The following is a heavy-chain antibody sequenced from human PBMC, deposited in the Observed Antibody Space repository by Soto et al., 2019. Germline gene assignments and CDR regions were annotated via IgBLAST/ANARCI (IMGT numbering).Heavy chain of an antibody. CDR1: GASMSDYH. CDR2: LHSSGFA. D-gene: IGHD1-26*01. CDR3: ARSGHTFVGAV. Sequence: SETLSLTCTVYGASMSDYHGSWIRQSPGKGLEHIGYLHSSGFAEYNPSLKSRVTISMDTSRNQFSLKLRFVTAADTAIYYCARSGHTFVGAVWGQGVLVTVSS. J-gene: IGHJ4*02. V-gene: IGHV4-59*01.